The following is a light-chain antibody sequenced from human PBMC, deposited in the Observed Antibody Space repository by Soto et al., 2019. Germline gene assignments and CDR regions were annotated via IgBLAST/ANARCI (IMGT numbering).Light chain of an antibody. J-gene: IGKJ1*01. CDR2: DAS. Sequence: EIVLTQSPATLSLSPGERATLSCRASQSVSSYLAWYQQKPGQAPGLLIYDASNRATGIPARFSGSGSGTDFTLTISSLEPEDFAVYYCQQRSNWPPVTFGQGTKVEIK. CDR1: QSVSSY. CDR3: QQRSNWPPVT. V-gene: IGKV3-11*01.